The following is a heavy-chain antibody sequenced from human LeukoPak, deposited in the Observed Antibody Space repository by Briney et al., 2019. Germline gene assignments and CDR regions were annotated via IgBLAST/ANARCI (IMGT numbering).Heavy chain of an antibody. CDR1: GFTFSSFW. D-gene: IGHD5-18*01. CDR2: IKQDGSER. Sequence: PGGSLRLSCAASGFTFSSFWMSWVRQAPGKGLEWGANIKQDGSERYYVDSVKGRFTISRDNAKNSLYLQMNSLRAEDTAVYYCARELRMQLWSADAFDIWGQGTMVTVSS. J-gene: IGHJ3*02. V-gene: IGHV3-7*01. CDR3: ARELRMQLWSADAFDI.